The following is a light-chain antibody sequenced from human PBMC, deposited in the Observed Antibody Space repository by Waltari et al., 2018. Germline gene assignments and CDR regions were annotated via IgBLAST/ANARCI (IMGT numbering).Light chain of an antibody. CDR3: QSADSSNIWV. Sequence: SYELTQPPSVSVSPGQTARITCSGDVFPNQYTYWYQQNPGQAPVLVIFKDTERPSEIPERFSGSTSGTTVTLTISGVQAEDEADYYCQSADSSNIWVFGGGTKLTVL. CDR2: KDT. V-gene: IGLV3-25*03. J-gene: IGLJ3*02. CDR1: VFPNQY.